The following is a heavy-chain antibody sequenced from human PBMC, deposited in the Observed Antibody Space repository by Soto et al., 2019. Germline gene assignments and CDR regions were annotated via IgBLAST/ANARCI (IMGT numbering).Heavy chain of an antibody. D-gene: IGHD2-21*02. CDR3: ARMTAADY. V-gene: IGHV3-48*01. J-gene: IGHJ4*02. CDR1: GFTFSSYS. CDR2: ISSTSSTI. Sequence: GGSLRLSCAASGFTFSSYSMNWVRQAPGKGLEWVSYISSTSSTIYYADSVKGRFTISRDNAKSSLYLQMNSLRAEDTAVYYCARMTAADYWGQGTLVTVSS.